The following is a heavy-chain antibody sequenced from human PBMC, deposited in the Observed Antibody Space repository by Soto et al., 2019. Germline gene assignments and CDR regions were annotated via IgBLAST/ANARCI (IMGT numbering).Heavy chain of an antibody. CDR3: ARAHFLEWLSYYYYGMDV. CDR2: ISSSSSYI. D-gene: IGHD3-3*01. V-gene: IGHV3-21*01. CDR1: GFTFSSYS. J-gene: IGHJ6*02. Sequence: PGGSLRLSCAASGFTFSSYSMNWVRQAPGKGLEWVSSISSSSSYIYYADSVKGRFTISRDNAKNSLYLQMNSLRAEDTAVYYCARAHFLEWLSYYYYGMDVWGQGTTVTVSS.